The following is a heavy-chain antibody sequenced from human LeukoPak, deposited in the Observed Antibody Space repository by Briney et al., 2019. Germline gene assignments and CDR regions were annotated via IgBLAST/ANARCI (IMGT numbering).Heavy chain of an antibody. D-gene: IGHD2-15*01. CDR2: IYYSGST. CDR3: ARDRPPGGYYGMDV. V-gene: IGHV4-30-4*01. CDR1: GGSISSGDYY. J-gene: IGHJ6*02. Sequence: SETLSLTCTVSGGSISSGDYYWSWIRQPPGKGLEWIGYIYYSGSTYYNPSLRSRVTISVDTSKNQFSLKLSSVTAADTAVYYCARDRPPGGYYGMDVWGQGTTVTASS.